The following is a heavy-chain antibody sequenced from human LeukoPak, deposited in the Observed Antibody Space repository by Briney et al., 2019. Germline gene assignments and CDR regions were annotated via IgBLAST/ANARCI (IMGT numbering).Heavy chain of an antibody. D-gene: IGHD3-10*01. J-gene: IGHJ4*02. V-gene: IGHV3-21*01. CDR3: ARSQYGSGSYYNDDY. Sequence: GGSLRLSCAASGFTFSSYSMNWVRQAPGKGLEWVSSSSSSSSYIYYADSVKGRFTISRDNAKNSLYLQMNSLRAEDTAVYYCARSQYGSGSYYNDDYWGQGTLVTVSS. CDR2: SSSSSSYI. CDR1: GFTFSSYS.